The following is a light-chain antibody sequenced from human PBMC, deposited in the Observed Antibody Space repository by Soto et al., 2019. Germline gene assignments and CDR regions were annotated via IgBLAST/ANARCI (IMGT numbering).Light chain of an antibody. J-gene: IGKJ4*01. Sequence: DIQMTQSPSSLSASVGDRVIITCQASQDIINHLNWYQQNLGKAPKLLISGASSLEAGVPSRFSGSGSGTDFTLTISSLQPEDIATYYCQQYVQALTLGGGTEVEI. CDR3: QQYVQALT. CDR2: GAS. V-gene: IGKV1-33*01. CDR1: QDIINH.